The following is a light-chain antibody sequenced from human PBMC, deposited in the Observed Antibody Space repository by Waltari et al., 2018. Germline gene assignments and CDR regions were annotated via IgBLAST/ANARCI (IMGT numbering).Light chain of an antibody. V-gene: IGKV1-39*01. Sequence: DIQMTQSPSSLSASVGGRVTITCRASQTITTYLNWYQQKPGKAPTLLIYSTSTVQSGGPSRFSGSGSGTDFTLTITTLQPEDSATYYCQQSYNTPFTFGPGTKVRIK. CDR2: STS. CDR1: QTITTY. J-gene: IGKJ3*01. CDR3: QQSYNTPFT.